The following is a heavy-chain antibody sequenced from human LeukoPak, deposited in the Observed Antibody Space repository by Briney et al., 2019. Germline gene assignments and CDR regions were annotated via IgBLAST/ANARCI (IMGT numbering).Heavy chain of an antibody. D-gene: IGHD5-12*01. J-gene: IGHJ5*02. CDR1: GFTFSSYW. CDR3: ARGTYGLHIDNWFDP. Sequence: GGSLRLSCAASGFTFSSYWMHWVRQAPGKGLVWVSRINTDGSSTSYADSVKGRFTISRDNAKNTLNLQMNSLRAEDTAVYYCARGTYGLHIDNWFDPWGQGTLVTLSS. V-gene: IGHV3-74*01. CDR2: INTDGSST.